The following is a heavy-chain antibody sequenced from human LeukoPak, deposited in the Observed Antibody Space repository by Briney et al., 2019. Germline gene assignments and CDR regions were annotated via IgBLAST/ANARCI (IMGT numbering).Heavy chain of an antibody. V-gene: IGHV3-7*05. CDR1: GFTFNIYW. CDR3: ASPRI. Sequence: PGGSLRLSCAASGFTFNIYWMAWVRHAPGKGLEWVANIKQDGSEKYYVDSVKGRFTISRDNAKNSLYLQMNSLRAEDTAVYYCASPRIWGQGTLVTVSS. D-gene: IGHD2/OR15-2a*01. CDR2: IKQDGSEK. J-gene: IGHJ4*02.